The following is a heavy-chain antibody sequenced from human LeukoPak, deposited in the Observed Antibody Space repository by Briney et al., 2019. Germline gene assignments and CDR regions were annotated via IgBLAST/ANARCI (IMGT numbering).Heavy chain of an antibody. V-gene: IGHV3-74*03. J-gene: IGHJ4*02. D-gene: IGHD6-13*01. CDR2: INNDGYST. Sequence: PGGSLRLSCVASGFTLGSYWMHWVRQAPGKGLVWVARINNDGYSTTYADSVKGRFTISRDNAKNTLYLQVNSLRVEDKAVYYCARGPSYTSSWYGLEYWGQGTRVTVSS. CDR1: GFTLGSYW. CDR3: ARGPSYTSSWYGLEY.